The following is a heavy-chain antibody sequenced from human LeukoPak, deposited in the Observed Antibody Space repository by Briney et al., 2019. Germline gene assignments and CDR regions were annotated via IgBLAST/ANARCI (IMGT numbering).Heavy chain of an antibody. D-gene: IGHD3-3*01. J-gene: IGHJ4*02. CDR3: ARIGYDFWSGYPRTFDY. CDR2: IYYSGST. V-gene: IGHV4-39*07. CDR1: GGSISSSIYY. Sequence: PSETLSLTCIVSGGSISSSIYYWGWARQPPGKGLGCILSIYYSGSTYYNPSLKGRVTISVATSKIQFSLRLMSVTAADTDVYDCARIGYDFWSGYPRTFDYWGQGTLVTVSS.